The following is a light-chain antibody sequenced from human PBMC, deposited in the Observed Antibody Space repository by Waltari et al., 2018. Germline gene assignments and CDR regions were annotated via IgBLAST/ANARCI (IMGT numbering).Light chain of an antibody. J-gene: IGKJ1*01. CDR1: QSVSRS. CDR2: GAS. CDR3: QHYVRLPAT. Sequence: EIVLTQSPGTLSLSPGERAILSCRASQSVSRSLAWYQQKPGQAPRLLIYGASNRAAGIPDRFSGSGSGTDFSLTISRLEPEDFAVYYCQHYVRLPATFGQGTKVEIK. V-gene: IGKV3-20*01.